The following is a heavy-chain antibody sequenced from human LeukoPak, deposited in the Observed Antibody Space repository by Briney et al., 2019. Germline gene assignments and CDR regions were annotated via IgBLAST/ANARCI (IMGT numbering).Heavy chain of an antibody. D-gene: IGHD3-22*01. J-gene: IGHJ4*02. CDR2: IWYDGSNK. CDR3: VGGYYYGPLDY. V-gene: IGHV3-33*01. CDR1: GFTFSSYG. Sequence: GGSLRLSCAASGFTFSSYGMHWVRQAPGKGLEWVAVIWYDGSNKYYADSVKGRFTISRDNSKNTLYLQMNSLRAEDTAVYYCVGGYYYGPLDYWGQGTLVTVSS.